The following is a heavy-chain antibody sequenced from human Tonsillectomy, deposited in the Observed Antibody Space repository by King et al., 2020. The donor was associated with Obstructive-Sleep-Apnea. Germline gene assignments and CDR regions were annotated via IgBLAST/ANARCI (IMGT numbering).Heavy chain of an antibody. V-gene: IGHV2-70*01. Sequence: TLKESGPALVKPTQTLTLTCAFSGFSLSTNGMYVNWIRQPPGKAPEWLAHIDWDGDKYYSTSLKTRLTISKETSKNQVVLTMTNMDPLDTATYYFARTVRYCSGGSCYNHFDYWGQGTPVTVSS. D-gene: IGHD2-15*01. J-gene: IGHJ4*02. CDR3: ARTVRYCSGGSCYNHFDY. CDR1: GFSLSTNGMY. CDR2: IDWDGDK.